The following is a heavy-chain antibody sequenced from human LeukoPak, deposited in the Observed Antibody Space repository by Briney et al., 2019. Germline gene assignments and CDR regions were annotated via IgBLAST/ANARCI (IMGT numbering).Heavy chain of an antibody. CDR3: ARRILGPIDD. D-gene: IGHD2/OR15-2a*01. J-gene: IGHJ4*02. CDR2: IYPTGAT. Sequence: GGSLRLSCAASGFTVTSSYMTWVRQTPGKGLEWVSVIYPTGATYYADSVKGRFTISRDNSKNTVSLQMNSLRADDTALYYCARRILGPIDDWGQGTLATVSS. CDR1: GFTVTSSY. V-gene: IGHV3-53*01.